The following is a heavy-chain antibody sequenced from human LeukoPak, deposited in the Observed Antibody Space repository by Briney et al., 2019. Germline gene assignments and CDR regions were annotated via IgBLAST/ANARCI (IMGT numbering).Heavy chain of an antibody. D-gene: IGHD3-10*01. J-gene: IGHJ4*02. CDR2: IIPIFGTA. V-gene: IGHV1-69*05. Sequence: SVEVSCKASGGTFSSYAISWVRQAPGQGLEWMGRIIPIFGTANYAQKFQGRVTITTDESTSTAYMELSSLRSEDTAVYYCARDRRYYYGSGSYRYYFDYWGQGTLVTVSS. CDR1: GGTFSSYA. CDR3: ARDRRYYYGSGSYRYYFDY.